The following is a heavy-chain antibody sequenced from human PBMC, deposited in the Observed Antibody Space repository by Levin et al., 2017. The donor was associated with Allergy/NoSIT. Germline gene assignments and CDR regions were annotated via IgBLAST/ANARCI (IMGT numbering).Heavy chain of an antibody. CDR2: IKSKTDGGTT. Sequence: GESLKISCAASGFTFSNAWMSWVRQAPGKGLEWVGRIKSKTDGGTTDYAAPVKGRFTISRDDSKNTLYLQMNSLKTEDTAVYYCTTDIVVVRTVRDPGRDYWGQGTLVTVSS. J-gene: IGHJ4*02. D-gene: IGHD2-2*01. V-gene: IGHV3-15*01. CDR3: TTDIVVVRTVRDPGRDY. CDR1: GFTFSNAW.